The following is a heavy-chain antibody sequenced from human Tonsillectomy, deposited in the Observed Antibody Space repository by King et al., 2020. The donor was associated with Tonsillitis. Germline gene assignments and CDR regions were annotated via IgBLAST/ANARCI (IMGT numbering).Heavy chain of an antibody. D-gene: IGHD3-22*01. J-gene: IGHJ3*02. V-gene: IGHV3-48*03. CDR2: ISSSGSTI. CDR1: GFTFSSYE. Sequence: VQLVESGGGLVQPGGSLRLSGAASGFTFSSYEMNWVRQAPGKGLEWVSYISSSGSTIYYADSVKGRFTISRDNAKNSLYLQMNSLRAEDTAVYYCARAVSVYYDSSGYYYELGAFDIWGQGTMVTVSS. CDR3: ARAVSVYYDSSGYYYELGAFDI.